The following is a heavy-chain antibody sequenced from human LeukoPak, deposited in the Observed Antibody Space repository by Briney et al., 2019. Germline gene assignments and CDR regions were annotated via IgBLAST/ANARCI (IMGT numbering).Heavy chain of an antibody. D-gene: IGHD5-18*01. CDR3: AKAYQTAMAIFDY. Sequence: GGSLRLSCAASGFTFSDYYMSWVRQAPGKGLEWVSAISGSGGSTYYADSVKGRFTISRDNSKNTLYLQMNSLRAEDTAVYYCAKAYQTAMAIFDYWGQGTLVTVSS. CDR1: GFTFSDYY. CDR2: ISGSGGST. V-gene: IGHV3-23*01. J-gene: IGHJ4*02.